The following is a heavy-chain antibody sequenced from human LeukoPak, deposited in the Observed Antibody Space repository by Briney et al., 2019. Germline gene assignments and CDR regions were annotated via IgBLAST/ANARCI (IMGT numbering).Heavy chain of an antibody. CDR2: FDPEDGET. D-gene: IGHD4-11*01. CDR1: GYTLTELS. V-gene: IGHV1-24*01. J-gene: IGHJ1*01. Sequence: ASVKVSCKDSGYTLTELSMHWVRQAPGKGLEWMGGFDPEDGETIYAQKFQGRVTMTEDASTDTAYMELSSLRSEDTAVYYCATVSTVNLAEYSQHWGQGTLVTVSS. CDR3: ATVSTVNLAEYSQH.